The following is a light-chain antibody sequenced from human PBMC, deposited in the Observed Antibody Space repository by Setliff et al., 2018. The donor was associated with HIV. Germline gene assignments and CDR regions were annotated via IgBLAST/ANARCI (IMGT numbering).Light chain of an antibody. CDR3: AAWDDSLNSYV. CDR1: SSNIGSNT. CDR2: RNN. Sequence: QSVLTQPPSASGTPGQRVTISCSGSSSNIGSNTVNWYQQLPGTAPKLLIYRNNQRPSGVPDRFSGSKSGTSASLAISGLQAEDEADYYCAAWDDSLNSYVFGTGTKGTVL. V-gene: IGLV1-44*01. J-gene: IGLJ1*01.